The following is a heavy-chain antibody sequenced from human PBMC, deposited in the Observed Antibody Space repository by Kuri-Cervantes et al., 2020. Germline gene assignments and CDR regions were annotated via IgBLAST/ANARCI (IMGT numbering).Heavy chain of an antibody. Sequence: GGSLRLSCAASGFTFDDYTMHWVRQAPGKGLEWVSLISWDGGSTYYADSVKGRFTISRDNSKNSLYLQMNSLRTEDTALYYCAKANIVATIPIWVDYWGQGTLVTVSS. CDR3: AKANIVATIPIWVDY. CDR2: ISWDGGST. CDR1: GFTFDDYT. J-gene: IGHJ4*02. D-gene: IGHD5-12*01. V-gene: IGHV3-43*01.